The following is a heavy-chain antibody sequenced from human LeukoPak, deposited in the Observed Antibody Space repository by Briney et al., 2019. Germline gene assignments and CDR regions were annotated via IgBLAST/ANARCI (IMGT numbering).Heavy chain of an antibody. CDR1: VYTFTSYY. CDR3: ARDNAPYCGGDCYPDY. J-gene: IGHJ4*02. V-gene: IGHV1-46*01. CDR2: MNPSGGST. D-gene: IGHD2-21*02. Sequence: ASVKVSCKASVYTFTSYYMHWVRQAPGQGLEWMGIMNPSGGSTSYAQKFQGRVTMTRDTSRSTVYMELSSLRSEDTAVYYCARDNAPYCGGDCYPDYWGQGTLVTVSS.